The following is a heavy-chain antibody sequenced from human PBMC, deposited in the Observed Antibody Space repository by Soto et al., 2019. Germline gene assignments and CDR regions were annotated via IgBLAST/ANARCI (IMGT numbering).Heavy chain of an antibody. CDR3: ATAPLFDERSYYYYYMDV. V-gene: IGHV1-24*01. Sequence: ASVKVSCKVSGYTLTELSMHWVRQAPGKGLEWMGGFDPEDGETIYAQKFQGRVTMTEDTSTDTAYMELSSLRSEDTAVYYCATAPLFDERSYYYYYMDVWGKGTTVTVSS. CDR1: GYTLTELS. D-gene: IGHD2-21*01. J-gene: IGHJ6*03. CDR2: FDPEDGET.